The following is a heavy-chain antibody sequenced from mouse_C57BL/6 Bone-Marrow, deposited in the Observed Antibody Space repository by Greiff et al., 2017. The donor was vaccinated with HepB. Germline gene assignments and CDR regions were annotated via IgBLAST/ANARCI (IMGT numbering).Heavy chain of an antibody. CDR1: GYTFTSYW. V-gene: IGHV1-55*01. J-gene: IGHJ4*01. D-gene: IGHD1-1*01. CDR3: ARFITAVVAADEAMDY. CDR2: IYPGSGST. Sequence: QVQLQQPGAELVKPGASVKMSCKASGYTFTSYWITWVKQRPGQGLEWIGDIYPGSGSTNYNEKFKSKATLTVDTSSSTAYMQLSSLTSEDSAVYYCARFITAVVAADEAMDYWGQGTSVTVSS.